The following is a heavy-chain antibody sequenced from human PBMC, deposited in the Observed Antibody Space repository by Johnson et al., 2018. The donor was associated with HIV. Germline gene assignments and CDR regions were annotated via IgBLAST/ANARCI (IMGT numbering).Heavy chain of an antibody. J-gene: IGHJ3*02. CDR1: GFTFSSYW. CDR3: AKDQDCGGDCYPDALDI. V-gene: IGHV3-48*01. D-gene: IGHD2-21*02. CDR2: MSSSGSTI. Sequence: VQLVESGGGLVQPGGSLRLSCAASGFTFSSYWMHWVRQAPGKGLVWISYMSSSGSTIYHAESVKGRFTISRDNSKNTLYLQMNSLRAEDTAVYYCAKDQDCGGDCYPDALDIWCQGTMVTVSS.